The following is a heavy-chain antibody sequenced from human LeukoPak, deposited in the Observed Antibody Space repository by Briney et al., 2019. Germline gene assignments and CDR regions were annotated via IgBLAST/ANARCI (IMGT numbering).Heavy chain of an antibody. CDR2: INAGNGNT. J-gene: IGHJ4*02. V-gene: IGHV1-3*01. Sequence: ASVKVSCKASGYTFTSYAMHWVRQAPGQGLEWMGWINAGNGNTKYSQKFQGRVTITRDTSASTAYMELSSLRSEDTAVYYCARSYCSGGRCYWYYFDYWGQGTLVTVSS. CDR1: GYTFTSYA. CDR3: ARSYCSGGRCYWYYFDY. D-gene: IGHD2-15*01.